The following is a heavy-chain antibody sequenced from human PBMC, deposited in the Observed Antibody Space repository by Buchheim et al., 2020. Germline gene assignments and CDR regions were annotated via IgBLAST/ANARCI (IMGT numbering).Heavy chain of an antibody. D-gene: IGHD1-7*01. J-gene: IGHJ6*02. CDR2: IGVGGDT. Sequence: EVQLVESGGDLVEPGGSLRLSCAASGFTFSNYEMHWVRQVIGKGLEWVSTIGVGGDTYYPGSVKGRFTISRENAKNSLYLQMNSLRAGDTAVYYCSRGAGELELRTMDVWGQGTT. CDR1: GFTFSNYE. CDR3: SRGAGELELRTMDV. V-gene: IGHV3-13*04.